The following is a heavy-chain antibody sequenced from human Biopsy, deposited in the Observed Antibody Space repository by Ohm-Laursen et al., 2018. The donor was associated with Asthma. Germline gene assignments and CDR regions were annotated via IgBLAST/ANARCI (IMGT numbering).Heavy chain of an antibody. CDR2: VSWNSGSI. CDR1: GFTFSNYA. CDR3: VKDIRLQLWGFDS. J-gene: IGHJ4*02. D-gene: IGHD6-13*01. V-gene: IGHV3-9*01. Sequence: SLRLSCSASGFTFSNYAISWARQAPGKGLEWVSGVSWNSGSIDYADSVKGRFTISRDNAKNSLYLQMNSLRGADTALYYCVKDIRLQLWGFDSWGQGTLVTVSS.